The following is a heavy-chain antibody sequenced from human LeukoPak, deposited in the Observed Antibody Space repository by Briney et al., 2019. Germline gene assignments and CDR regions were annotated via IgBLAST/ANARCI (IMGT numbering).Heavy chain of an antibody. Sequence: GGSLRLSCAASGFTFSSYSMNWVRQAPGKGLEWVSSISSLSNHIYYEDSVKGRFTISRDYAKNSLYLQMNSLRAEDTAVYYCARDWGNWDFDYWGQGTLVIVSS. J-gene: IGHJ4*02. D-gene: IGHD1-1*01. CDR1: GFTFSSYS. CDR2: ISSLSNHI. CDR3: ARDWGNWDFDY. V-gene: IGHV3-21*01.